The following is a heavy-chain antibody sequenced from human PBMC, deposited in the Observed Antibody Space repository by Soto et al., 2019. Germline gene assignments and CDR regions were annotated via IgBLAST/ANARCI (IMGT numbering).Heavy chain of an antibody. J-gene: IGHJ4*02. Sequence: QVQLVQSGAEVKKPGASVRVSCKASGYTFTSYGISWVRQAPGQGLEWMGWISAYNGNTNYAQKLQGRVTMTTDTSTSTAYMELRSLRSDDTAVYYCARDRAKKIAAPRPDYWGQGTLVTVSS. V-gene: IGHV1-18*01. CDR3: ARDRAKKIAAPRPDY. D-gene: IGHD6-6*01. CDR1: GYTFTSYG. CDR2: ISAYNGNT.